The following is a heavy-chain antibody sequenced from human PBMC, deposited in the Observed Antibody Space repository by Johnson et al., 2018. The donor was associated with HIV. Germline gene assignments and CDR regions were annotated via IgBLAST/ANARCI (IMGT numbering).Heavy chain of an antibody. CDR1: GFTFSDFS. CDR2: ISSDGSNK. D-gene: IGHD3-22*01. CDR3: ARVIMTVVGGDAFDI. J-gene: IGHJ3*02. Sequence: QEKLVESGGGVVQPGRSLRLSCAASGFTFSDFSMHWVRQAPGKGLEWVAVISSDGSNKYYADSVKGRFTISRDNSKNSLYLQMKSLRAEDTALYHCARVIMTVVGGDAFDIWGQGTMVTVSS. V-gene: IGHV3-30*07.